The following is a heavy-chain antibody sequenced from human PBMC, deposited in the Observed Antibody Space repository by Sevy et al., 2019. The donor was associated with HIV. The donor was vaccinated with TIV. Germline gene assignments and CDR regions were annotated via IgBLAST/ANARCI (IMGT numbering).Heavy chain of an antibody. J-gene: IGHJ6*02. Sequence: SETLSLTCTVSGGSVSSGSYYWSWIRQPPGKGLECIGYIYYSGSTNYNPSLKSRVTISVDPSKNQFSLKLSSVTAADTAVYYCASRGGLLDGGMDVWGQGTTVTVSS. V-gene: IGHV4-61*01. CDR1: GGSVSSGSYY. CDR2: IYYSGST. CDR3: ASRGGLLDGGMDV. D-gene: IGHD2-15*01.